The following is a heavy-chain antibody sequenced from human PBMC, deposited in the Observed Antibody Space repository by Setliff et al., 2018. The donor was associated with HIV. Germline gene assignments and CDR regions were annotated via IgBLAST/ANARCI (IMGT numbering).Heavy chain of an antibody. Sequence: LSLTCTVSGGSISGYYWSWIRQPAGKGLEWIGRIYTSGSTNYNPSLKSRVTISVDTSKSQFSLRLNSVTATDTALYYCARGRFHRLHRPYSGSGSLGIQYFDYWGQGTLVTVSS. V-gene: IGHV4-4*07. CDR2: IYTSGST. CDR1: GGSISGYY. J-gene: IGHJ4*02. CDR3: ARGRFHRLHRPYSGSGSLGIQYFDY. D-gene: IGHD3-10*01.